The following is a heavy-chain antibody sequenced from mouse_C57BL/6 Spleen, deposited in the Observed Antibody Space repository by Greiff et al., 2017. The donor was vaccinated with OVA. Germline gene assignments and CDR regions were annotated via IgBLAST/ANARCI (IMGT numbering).Heavy chain of an antibody. J-gene: IGHJ1*03. CDR2: IDPSDSYT. CDR1: GYTFTSYW. D-gene: IGHD1-1*01. CDR3: ARRDYYGSTDWYFGG. V-gene: IGHV1-69*01. Sequence: QVQLQQPGAELVMPGASVKLSCTASGYTFTSYWMHWVKQRPGQGLEWIGEIDPSDSYTNYNQKFKGKSTLTVDKSSSTAYMQLSSLTSEDSAVYYGARRDYYGSTDWYFGGWGTGTTVTV.